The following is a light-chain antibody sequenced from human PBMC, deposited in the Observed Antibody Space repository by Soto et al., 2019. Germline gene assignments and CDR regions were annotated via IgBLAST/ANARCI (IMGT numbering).Light chain of an antibody. CDR3: ASWDDSLNGVV. V-gene: IGLV1-44*01. J-gene: IGLJ2*01. CDR2: RNS. Sequence: QSVLTQPPSASGTPGQRVTISCSGSSSNIGSNAVNWYQNLPGTAPKLLIYRNSQRPSGVPDRFSASKSGTSASLAISGLQSEDEADYYCASWDDSLNGVVFGGGTKPTVL. CDR1: SSNIGSNA.